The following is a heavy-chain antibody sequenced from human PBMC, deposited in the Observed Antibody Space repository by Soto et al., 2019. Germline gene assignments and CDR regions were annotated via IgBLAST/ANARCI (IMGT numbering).Heavy chain of an antibody. CDR2: ISSSGAFT. Sequence: EVQLLESGGGLVQPGGALRLSCAVSGFTFNSNDMTWVRQAPGQGLEGVSTISSSGAFTYHGDSVRGRPTISRDNSKNTVYLQMNSLRAKDTAVYYCVKHQVSLVRGISPFDYWGQGALVTVSS. CDR1: GFTFNSND. CDR3: VKHQVSLVRGISPFDY. V-gene: IGHV3-23*01. D-gene: IGHD3-10*01. J-gene: IGHJ4*02.